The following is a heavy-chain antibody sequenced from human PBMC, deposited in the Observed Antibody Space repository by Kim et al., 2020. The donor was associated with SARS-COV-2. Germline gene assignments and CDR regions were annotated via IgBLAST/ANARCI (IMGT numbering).Heavy chain of an antibody. CDR1: GYTFSTYA. D-gene: IGHD3-10*01. CDR3: ARAYKCGVRGDNCYYYM. Sequence: GGSLRLSCTASGYTFSTYAMHWVRQAPGKGLEWVAVIGYDGDNDYYAGSVKGRFTISRDNFMKTVHLLMNSLRAEDTAVYYCARAYKCGVRGDNCYYYM. J-gene: IGHJ6*03. V-gene: IGHV3-33*08. CDR2: IGYDGDND.